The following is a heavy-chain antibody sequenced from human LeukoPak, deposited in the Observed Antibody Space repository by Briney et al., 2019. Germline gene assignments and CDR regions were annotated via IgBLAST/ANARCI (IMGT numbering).Heavy chain of an antibody. CDR3: ARVLVVVVAATPPNWFDP. V-gene: IGHV4-39*07. CDR1: GGSISSSSYY. J-gene: IGHJ5*02. CDR2: IYYSGST. Sequence: SETLSLTCTVSGGSISSSSYYWGWIRQPPGKGLEWIGSIYYSGSTYYNPSLKSRVTISVDTSKNQFSLKLSSVTAADTAVYYCARVLVVVVAATPPNWFDPWGQGTLVTVSS. D-gene: IGHD2-15*01.